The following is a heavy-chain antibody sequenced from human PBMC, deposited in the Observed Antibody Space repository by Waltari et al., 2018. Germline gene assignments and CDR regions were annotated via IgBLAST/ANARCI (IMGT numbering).Heavy chain of an antibody. CDR2: IYYSGDT. CDR1: GVPLNTSTLS. J-gene: IGHJ5*02. Sequence: QVQLQESGPGLVKPSQTLSLTCTVSGVPLNTSTLSWSWIRQQPGKGLEWIGYIYYSGDTYYNPSLKSRVAISIDASKKQFSLTMTSVTAADTATYYCARELAGGGSRWFDPWGPGTQVIVSS. V-gene: IGHV4-31*03. CDR3: ARELAGGGSRWFDP. D-gene: IGHD6-13*01.